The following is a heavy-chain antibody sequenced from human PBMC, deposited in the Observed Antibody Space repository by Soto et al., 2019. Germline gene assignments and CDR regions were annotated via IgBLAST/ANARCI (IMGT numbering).Heavy chain of an antibody. CDR2: IYWNDDK. Sequence: GSGPTLVNPTQPLTLTCTFSGFSLSTSGVGVGWIRQPPGKALEWLALIYWNDDKRYSPSLKSRLTITKDTSKNQVVLAMTNMDPVDTATYYCAHKGKGYYYYGMDVWGQGTTVTVS. V-gene: IGHV2-5*01. J-gene: IGHJ6*02. CDR1: GFSLSTSGVG. CDR3: AHKGKGYYYYGMDV.